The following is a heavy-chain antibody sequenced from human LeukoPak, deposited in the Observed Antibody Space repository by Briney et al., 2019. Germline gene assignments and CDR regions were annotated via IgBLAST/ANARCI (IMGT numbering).Heavy chain of an antibody. Sequence: GGSLRLSCAASGFTFSSYSMNWVRQAPGKGLEWVSSISSSSSYIYYADSVKGRFTISRDNAKNSLYLQMNSLRAEDTAVYYCARARAKYYDYVWGSSGPTELLDYWGQGTLVTVSS. CDR3: ARARAKYYDYVWGSSGPTELLDY. J-gene: IGHJ4*02. V-gene: IGHV3-21*04. CDR1: GFTFSSYS. D-gene: IGHD3-16*01. CDR2: ISSSSSYI.